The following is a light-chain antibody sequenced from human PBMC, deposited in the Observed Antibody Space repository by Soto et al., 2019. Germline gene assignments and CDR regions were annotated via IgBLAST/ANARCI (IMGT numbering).Light chain of an antibody. CDR3: NSYTSSSTYV. CDR2: AVT. Sequence: QSALTQPASVSGSPGQSITISCTGNSSDVGGFNYVSWYQQHPGKAPKLMIYAVTNRPSGVSYRFSGSKSGNTASLTISGLQAEDEADYYCNSYTSSSTYVFGTGTKLTVL. CDR1: SSDVGGFNY. J-gene: IGLJ1*01. V-gene: IGLV2-14*03.